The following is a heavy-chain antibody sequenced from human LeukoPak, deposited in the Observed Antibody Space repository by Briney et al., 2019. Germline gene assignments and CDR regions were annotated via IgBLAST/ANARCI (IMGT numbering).Heavy chain of an antibody. Sequence: PGGSLRLSCAASGFTFSSYGMSWVRQAPGKGLEWVSAISGSGGSTYYADPVKGRFTISRDNSKNTLYLQMNSLRAEDTAVYYCARAWSDGDYDYWGQGTLVTVSS. V-gene: IGHV3-23*01. CDR1: GFTFSSYG. CDR2: ISGSGGST. D-gene: IGHD4-17*01. CDR3: ARAWSDGDYDY. J-gene: IGHJ4*02.